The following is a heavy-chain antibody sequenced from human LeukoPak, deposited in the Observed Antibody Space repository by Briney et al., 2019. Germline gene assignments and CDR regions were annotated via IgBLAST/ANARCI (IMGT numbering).Heavy chain of an antibody. J-gene: IGHJ6*03. CDR1: GFTFSSYG. V-gene: IGHV3-30*02. D-gene: IGHD2-2*02. CDR2: IRYDGSNK. CDR3: AKVVWNRYCSSTSCYTQGANYYYYYMDV. Sequence: GGSLRLSCAASGFTFSSYGMHWVRQAPGKGLEWVAFIRYDGSNKYYADSVKGRFTISRDNSKNTLYLQMNSLRAEDTAVYYCAKVVWNRYCSSTSCYTQGANYYYYYMDVWGKGTTVTVSS.